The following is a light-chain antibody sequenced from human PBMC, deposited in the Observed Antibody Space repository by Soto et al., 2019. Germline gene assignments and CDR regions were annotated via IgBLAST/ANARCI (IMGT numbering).Light chain of an antibody. V-gene: IGLV4-69*01. Sequence: QLVLTQSPSASASLGASVKLTCTLSSGHSSYAIAWHQQQPEKGPRYLMKLNSDGSHSKGDGIPDRFPGSSSGAERYLTISLLQSEDEADYYCQTRGTGVVFGGGTKLTV. CDR2: LNSDGSH. J-gene: IGLJ2*01. CDR1: SGHSSYA. CDR3: QTRGTGVV.